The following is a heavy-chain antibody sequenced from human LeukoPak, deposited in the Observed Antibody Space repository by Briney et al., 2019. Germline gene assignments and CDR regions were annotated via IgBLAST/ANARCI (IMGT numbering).Heavy chain of an antibody. CDR1: GFTFSSYG. V-gene: IGHV3-23*01. CDR2: ISGSGGST. J-gene: IGHJ3*02. D-gene: IGHD2-21*02. CDR3: AKDPGAYCGGDCYLGAFDI. Sequence: GGSLRLSCAASGFTFSSYGMSWVRQAPGKGLEWVSAISGSGGSTYYADSVKGRFTISRDNSKSTLYLQMNSLRAEDTAVYYCAKDPGAYCGGDCYLGAFDIWGQGTMVTVSS.